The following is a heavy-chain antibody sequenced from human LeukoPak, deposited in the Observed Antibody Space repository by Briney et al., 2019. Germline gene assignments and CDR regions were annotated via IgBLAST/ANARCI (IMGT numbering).Heavy chain of an antibody. Sequence: PSETLSLTCAVYGGSFSGYYWSWIRQPPAQGLEWIGEINHSGSTNYNPSLKSRVTISVDTSKNQFSLKLSSVTAADTAVYYCARGSDYDSSGYPFDYWGQGTLVTVSS. V-gene: IGHV4-34*01. CDR2: INHSGST. J-gene: IGHJ4*02. D-gene: IGHD3-22*01. CDR3: ARGSDYDSSGYPFDY. CDR1: GGSFSGYY.